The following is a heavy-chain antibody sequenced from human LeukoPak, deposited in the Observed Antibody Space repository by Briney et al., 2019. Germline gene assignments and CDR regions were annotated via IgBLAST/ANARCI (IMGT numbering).Heavy chain of an antibody. CDR3: ARHPSTYYYDSSGYKRYYYYGMDV. J-gene: IGHJ6*02. Sequence: PSETLSLTCTVSGGSISSYYWSWVRQPPGKGLEWVGYIYYSGSTNYSSSLKSRVTISVDTSKNQFSLKLSSVTAADTAVYYCARHPSTYYYDSSGYKRYYYYGMDVWGQGTTVTVSS. CDR2: IYYSGST. D-gene: IGHD3-22*01. V-gene: IGHV4-59*08. CDR1: GGSISSYY.